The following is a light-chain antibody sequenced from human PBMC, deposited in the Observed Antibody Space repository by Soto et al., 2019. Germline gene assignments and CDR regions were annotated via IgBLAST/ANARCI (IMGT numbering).Light chain of an antibody. Sequence: DIVMTQSPDSLAVSLGERATINCKSSQSVLYSSNNRNYLAWYQQKLGQSPKLLIYWASTRESGVPDRFSGSGSATDFTLTISSLQAEDVAVYYCQQYYATPRTFGQGTRVEIK. J-gene: IGKJ1*01. CDR3: QQYYATPRT. V-gene: IGKV4-1*01. CDR2: WAS. CDR1: QSVLYSSNNRNY.